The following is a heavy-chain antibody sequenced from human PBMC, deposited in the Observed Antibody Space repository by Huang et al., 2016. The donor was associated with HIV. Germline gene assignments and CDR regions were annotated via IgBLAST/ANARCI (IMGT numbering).Heavy chain of an antibody. CDR1: RFTFSNYA. CDR3: ARDLWLRDLYYYYYMDV. CDR2: ISYDGSNK. Sequence: QVQLVESGGGVVQPGRSLRLSCAASRFTFSNYAMHWVRQAPGKWLEWVEVISYDGSNKYYADSVKGRFTISIDNSKNTLYLQMNSLRAEDTAVYYCARDLWLRDLYYYYYMDVWGKGTTVTVSS. V-gene: IGHV3-30-3*01. J-gene: IGHJ6*03. D-gene: IGHD5-12*01.